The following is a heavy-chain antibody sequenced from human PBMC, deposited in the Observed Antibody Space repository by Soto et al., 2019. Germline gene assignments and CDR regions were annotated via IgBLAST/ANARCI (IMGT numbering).Heavy chain of an antibody. CDR2: IWYDGSKK. CDR3: AKDHCGGDCYSNDYFDY. J-gene: IGHJ4*02. V-gene: IGHV3-33*06. D-gene: IGHD2-21*02. CDR1: GFTFSTYG. Sequence: QVQLVESGGGVVQPGRSLRLSCAASGFTFSTYGIHWVRQAPGKGLEWLAVIWYDGSKKYYADSVQGRFTISRDNSKNTVHLHMNSLRDDDMSVYDCAKDHCGGDCYSNDYFDYWGQGTLVTVSS.